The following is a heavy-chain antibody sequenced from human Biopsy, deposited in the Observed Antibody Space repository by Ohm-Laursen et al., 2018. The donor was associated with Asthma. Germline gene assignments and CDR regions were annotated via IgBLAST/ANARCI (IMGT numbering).Heavy chain of an antibody. Sequence: TLSLTRTVSGASIKTDDHYWSWLRQPPGKGLEWFGFIHYSGSTSYNPSLKGGVTISADTSKNQFSLKLSSVTAADTAVYYCARASVAASSNWFDPWGQGTLVTVSS. CDR3: ARASVAASSNWFDP. CDR2: IHYSGST. D-gene: IGHD6-19*01. CDR1: GASIKTDDHY. J-gene: IGHJ5*02. V-gene: IGHV4-30-4*01.